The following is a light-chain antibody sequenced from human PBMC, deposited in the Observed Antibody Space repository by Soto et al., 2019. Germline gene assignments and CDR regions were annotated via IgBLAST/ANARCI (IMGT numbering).Light chain of an antibody. CDR3: SSYTSNTVV. CDR2: EVS. J-gene: IGLJ2*01. Sequence: QSVLTQPPSVSGSPGQSVTISCTGTSSDVGSYNRVSWYQQPPGTAPKLMIYEVSNRPSGVPDRFSGSKSGNTASLTISGLQAEDEADYYCSSYTSNTVVFGGGTQLTVL. CDR1: SSDVGSYNR. V-gene: IGLV2-18*02.